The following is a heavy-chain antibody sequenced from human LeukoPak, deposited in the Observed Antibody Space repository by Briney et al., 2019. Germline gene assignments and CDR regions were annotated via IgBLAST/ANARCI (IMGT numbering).Heavy chain of an antibody. D-gene: IGHD6-19*01. CDR1: GGSFSGYY. CDR3: ARGRSFSAYSSGWYFFDY. CDR2: INHSGST. Sequence: PSETLSLTCAVYGGSFSGYYWSWIRQPPGKGLEWIGEINHSGSTNYNPSLKSRVTISVDTSKNQFSLKLSSVTAADTAVYYCARGRSFSAYSSGWYFFDYWGQGTLVTVSS. V-gene: IGHV4-34*01. J-gene: IGHJ4*02.